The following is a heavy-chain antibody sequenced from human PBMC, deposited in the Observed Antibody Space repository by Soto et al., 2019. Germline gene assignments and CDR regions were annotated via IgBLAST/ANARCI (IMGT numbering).Heavy chain of an antibody. CDR1: GFTFSSYG. D-gene: IGHD3-3*01. Sequence: HPGGSLRLSCAASGFTFSSYGMHWVRQAPGKGLEWVAVISYDGSNKYYADSVKGRFTISRDNSKNTLYLQMNSLRAEDTAVYYCAKMSGYQQPVGFGERPHDYWGQGTLVTVSS. CDR2: ISYDGSNK. V-gene: IGHV3-30*18. CDR3: AKMSGYQQPVGFGERPHDY. J-gene: IGHJ4*02.